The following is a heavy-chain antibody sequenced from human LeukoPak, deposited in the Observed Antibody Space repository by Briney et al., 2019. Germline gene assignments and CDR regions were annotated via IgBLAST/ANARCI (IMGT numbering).Heavy chain of an antibody. CDR2: INSDGSST. CDR1: GFTFSSYW. CDR3: ARDRNGGYDY. D-gene: IGHD7-27*01. Sequence: PGGSLRLSCAASGFTFSSYWMHWVRQAPGKGLVWVSRINSDGSSTIYAGSVKGRFTNYRDNAKNTLYLQMNSLRAEDTAVYYCARDRNGGYDYWGQGTLVTVSS. J-gene: IGHJ4*02. V-gene: IGHV3-74*01.